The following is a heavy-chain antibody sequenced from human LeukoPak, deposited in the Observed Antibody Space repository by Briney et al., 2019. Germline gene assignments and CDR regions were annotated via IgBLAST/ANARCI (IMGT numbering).Heavy chain of an antibody. Sequence: SETLSLTCTVSGGSISNYYWSWIRQPAGKGLEWIGLIYARGNTNYNPSLKSRVTMSIDTSKNQFSLKLTSVTAADTAVYYCARAFVYYDILSGNFDYWGQGTLVTVSS. J-gene: IGHJ4*02. V-gene: IGHV4-4*07. D-gene: IGHD3-9*01. CDR2: IYARGNT. CDR1: GGSISNYY. CDR3: ARAFVYYDILSGNFDY.